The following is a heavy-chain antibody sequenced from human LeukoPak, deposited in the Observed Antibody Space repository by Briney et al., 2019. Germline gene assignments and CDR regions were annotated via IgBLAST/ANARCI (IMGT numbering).Heavy chain of an antibody. CDR1: GGTFSSYA. Sequence: SVKVSCKASGGTFSSYAISWVRQAPGQGLEWMGGIIPIFGTANYAQKFQGRVTITTDESTSTAYMELSSLRSEDTAVYYCASPYHYDSSGYQRAHWYFDLWGRGTLVTVSS. D-gene: IGHD3-22*01. CDR2: IIPIFGTA. J-gene: IGHJ2*01. V-gene: IGHV1-69*05. CDR3: ASPYHYDSSGYQRAHWYFDL.